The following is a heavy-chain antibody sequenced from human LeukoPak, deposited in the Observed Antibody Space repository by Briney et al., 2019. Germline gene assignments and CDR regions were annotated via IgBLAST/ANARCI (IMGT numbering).Heavy chain of an antibody. Sequence: PGGSLRLSCAASGFTFSSYGMHWVRQAPGKGLEWVAVIWYDGSNKYYADSVKGRFTISRDNSKNTLYLQMNSLRAEDTAVYYCAKTGGDRYSGSYPHYFDYWGQGTLVTVSS. CDR2: IWYDGSNK. V-gene: IGHV3-33*06. CDR1: GFTFSSYG. CDR3: AKTGGDRYSGSYPHYFDY. D-gene: IGHD1-26*01. J-gene: IGHJ4*02.